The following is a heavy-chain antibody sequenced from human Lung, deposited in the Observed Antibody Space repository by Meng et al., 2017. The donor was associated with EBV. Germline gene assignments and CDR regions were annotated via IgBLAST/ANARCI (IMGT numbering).Heavy chain of an antibody. CDR1: GYTFTSYA. Sequence: QVQLVQSGAEVKKPGASVKVSGKASGYTFTSYAMHWVRQARGQRLEWMGWIDAANGNTKYPQKFQGRVTITRDTSASTVFMELSSLISEDTAVYYCARAGYDSSGYYPQPFDYWGQGTLVTVSS. V-gene: IGHV1-3*01. D-gene: IGHD3-22*01. CDR2: IDAANGNT. J-gene: IGHJ4*02. CDR3: ARAGYDSSGYYPQPFDY.